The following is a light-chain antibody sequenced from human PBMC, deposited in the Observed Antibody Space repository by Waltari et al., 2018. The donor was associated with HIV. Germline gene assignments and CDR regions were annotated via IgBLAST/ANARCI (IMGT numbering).Light chain of an antibody. CDR1: QDIKNE. J-gene: IGKJ5*01. CDR3: LQHASYPIT. V-gene: IGKV1-17*01. Sequence: DIQMTQFPSSLSASVGGTVHIICRASQDIKNELGRYQQRPGKAPQRLIFAASTLQGGVPPRFSGSGSGTEFTLTVSGLQPEDSGIYYCLQHASYPITFGQGTRLDIE. CDR2: AAS.